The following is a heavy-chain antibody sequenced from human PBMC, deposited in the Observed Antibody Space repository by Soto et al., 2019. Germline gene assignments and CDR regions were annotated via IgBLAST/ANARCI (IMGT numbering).Heavy chain of an antibody. J-gene: IGHJ3*02. CDR3: AREEVMPGFHSAFDI. Sequence: QVQLVESGGGVVQPGRSLRLSCAASGFTFSSYAMHWVRQAPGKGLEWVAVISDDGSNKYYADSVKGRFTISRDNSKNTRYRQMNSLRAEDTAGYYCAREEVMPGFHSAFDIWGQGTMVTVSS. D-gene: IGHD2-2*01. CDR2: ISDDGSNK. CDR1: GFTFSSYA. V-gene: IGHV3-30-3*01.